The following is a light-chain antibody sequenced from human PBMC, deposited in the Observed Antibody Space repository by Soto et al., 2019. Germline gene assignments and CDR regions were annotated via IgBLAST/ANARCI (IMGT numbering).Light chain of an antibody. J-gene: IGKJ3*01. CDR1: HDITNS. CDR3: QQYDSFPPIS. V-gene: IGKV1-33*01. Sequence: DIQMTQSPSSLSASVGDRVTITCQASHDITNSLNWYQQRLGEAPKLLIYDASYLQTGVPSRFSGTGSGTHFTFTISSLQPEDIGTYYCQQYDSFPPISFGPGTKVEIK. CDR2: DAS.